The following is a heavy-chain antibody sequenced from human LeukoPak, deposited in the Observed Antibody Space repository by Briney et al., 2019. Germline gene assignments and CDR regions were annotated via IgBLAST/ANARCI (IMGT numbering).Heavy chain of an antibody. V-gene: IGHV1-2*06. CDR2: INPNSGGT. Sequence: ASVKVSCKASGYTFTGYYMHWARQAPGQGLEWMGRINPNSGGTNYAQKFQGRVTMTRDTSISTAYMELSRLRSDDTAVYYCARDDDSSDRGLDYWGQGTLVTVSS. CDR1: GYTFTGYY. CDR3: ARDDDSSDRGLDY. D-gene: IGHD3-22*01. J-gene: IGHJ4*02.